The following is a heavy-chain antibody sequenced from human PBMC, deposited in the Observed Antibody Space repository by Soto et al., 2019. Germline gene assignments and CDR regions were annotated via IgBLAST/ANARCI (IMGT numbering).Heavy chain of an antibody. CDR3: AREGVVVAANYYYGMDV. D-gene: IGHD2-15*01. J-gene: IGHJ6*02. Sequence: QVQLVQSGAEVKKPGSSVKVSCKASGGTFSSYAISWVRQAPGQGLEWMGGIIPIFGTANYAQKFQGRVTITADESXSXXYMEPSSLRSEDTAVYYCAREGVVVAANYYYGMDVWGQGTTVTVSS. CDR2: IIPIFGTA. V-gene: IGHV1-69*12. CDR1: GGTFSSYA.